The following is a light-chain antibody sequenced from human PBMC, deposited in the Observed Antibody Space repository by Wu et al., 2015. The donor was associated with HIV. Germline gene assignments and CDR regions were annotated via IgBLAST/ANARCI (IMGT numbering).Light chain of an antibody. CDR1: QSVTSNY. J-gene: IGKJ2*03. CDR3: HHYVNSPRS. V-gene: IGKV3-20*01. CDR2: GAS. Sequence: EIVMTQSPATLSVSPGERATLSCRASQSVTSNYLAWYHQKPGQTPRLLIYGASTRATGIPDRFSGSGSGTDFTLTISRLEPEDFAVYFCHHYVNSPRSFGQGTKLEMK.